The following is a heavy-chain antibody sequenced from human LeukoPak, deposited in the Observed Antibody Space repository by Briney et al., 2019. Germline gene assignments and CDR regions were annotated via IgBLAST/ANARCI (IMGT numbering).Heavy chain of an antibody. CDR2: IYSGGTT. J-gene: IGHJ4*02. V-gene: IGHV3-66*01. D-gene: IGHD5-18*01. CDR3: ARDQYSYAHAAH. CDR1: GFTVSSNY. Sequence: GGSLRLSCAASGFTVSSNYMSWVRQAPGKGLDWVSVIYSGGTTYYVDPVKGRFTISRDNSKNTLHLQMNSLRAEDTAVYYCARDQYSYAHAAHWGQGTLVTVSS.